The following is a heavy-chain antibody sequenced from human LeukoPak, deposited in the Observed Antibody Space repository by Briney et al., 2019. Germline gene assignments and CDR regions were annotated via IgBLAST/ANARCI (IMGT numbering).Heavy chain of an antibody. D-gene: IGHD2-2*01. CDR3: AKGGLGCSSTSCFDY. CDR1: GLTFSSYA. CDR2: LSGSGGST. V-gene: IGHV3-23*01. Sequence: GGSLRLSCAASGLTFSSYAMSWVRQAPGKGLEWVSALSGSGGSTYYADSVKGRFTISRDNSKNTLYLQMNSLRVEDTAVYYCAKGGLGCSSTSCFDYWGQGALVTVSS. J-gene: IGHJ4*02.